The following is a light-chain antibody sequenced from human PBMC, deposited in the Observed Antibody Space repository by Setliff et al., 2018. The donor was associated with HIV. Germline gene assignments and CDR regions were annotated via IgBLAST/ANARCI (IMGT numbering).Light chain of an antibody. Sequence: QSVLTQPASVSGSPGQSVTISCTGASSDVGRYNFVSWYQQHPGKAPKLIIYEVSNRPSGVSNRFSGSKSGNTASLTISGLQAEDEADYYCSSYISSSTLFGTGTKGTVL. J-gene: IGLJ1*01. V-gene: IGLV2-14*01. CDR2: EVS. CDR1: SSDVGRYNF. CDR3: SSYISSSTL.